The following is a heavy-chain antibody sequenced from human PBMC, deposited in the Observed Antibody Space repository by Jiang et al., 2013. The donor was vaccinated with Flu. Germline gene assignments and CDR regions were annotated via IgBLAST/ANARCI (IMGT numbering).Heavy chain of an antibody. Sequence: GAEVKKPGESLRISCKGSGYSFTSYWISWVRQMPGKGLEWMGRIDPSDSYTNYSPSFQGHVTISADKSISTAYLQWSSLKASDTAMYYCAISRRGSLTRIDYWGQGTLVTVSS. V-gene: IGHV5-10-1*01. J-gene: IGHJ4*02. CDR3: AISRRGSLTRIDY. CDR1: GYSFTSYW. D-gene: IGHD2-15*01. CDR2: IDPSDSYT.